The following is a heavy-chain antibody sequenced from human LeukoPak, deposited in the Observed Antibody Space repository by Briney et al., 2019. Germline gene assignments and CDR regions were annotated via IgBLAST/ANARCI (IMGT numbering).Heavy chain of an antibody. CDR3: ATKTQIAAADHNWFDP. D-gene: IGHD6-13*01. Sequence: SETLSLTCAVYGGSFSGYYRSWIRQPPGKGLEWIGEINHSGSTNYNPSLKSRVTISVDTSKNQFSLKQSSVTAADTAVYYCATKTQIAAADHNWFDPWGQGTLVIVSS. V-gene: IGHV4-34*01. CDR1: GGSFSGYY. J-gene: IGHJ5*02. CDR2: INHSGST.